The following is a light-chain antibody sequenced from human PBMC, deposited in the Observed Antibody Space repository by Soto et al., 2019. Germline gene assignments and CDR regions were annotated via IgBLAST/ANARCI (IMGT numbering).Light chain of an antibody. Sequence: DIQMTQSPSSLSASLGDRFTITCRASRTIDNYLNWYQQKPGRAPELLVYATSSLQSGVPSRFTGGGSGTHFTLTISGLQPEDFATYFCQQSYNTPIPFGQGTRLEI. J-gene: IGKJ5*01. CDR1: RTIDNY. CDR2: ATS. CDR3: QQSYNTPIP. V-gene: IGKV1-39*01.